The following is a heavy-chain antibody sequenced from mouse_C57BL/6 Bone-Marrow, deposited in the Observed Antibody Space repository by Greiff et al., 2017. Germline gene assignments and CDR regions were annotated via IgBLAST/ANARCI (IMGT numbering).Heavy chain of an antibody. CDR3: ARYRGYDYDGVDY. J-gene: IGHJ2*01. CDR1: GFTFTDYY. D-gene: IGHD2-4*01. V-gene: IGHV7-3*01. CDR2: IRNKANGYTT. Sequence: EVKLMESGGGLVQPGGSLSLSCAASGFTFTDYYMSWVRQPPGKALEWLGFIRNKANGYTTEYSASVKGRFTISRDNSQSILYLQMNAMRAEDSATYYCARYRGYDYDGVDYWGQGTTLTVSS.